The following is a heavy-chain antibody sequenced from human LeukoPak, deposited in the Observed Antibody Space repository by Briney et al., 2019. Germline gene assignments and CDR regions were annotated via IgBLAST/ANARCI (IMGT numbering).Heavy chain of an antibody. CDR1: GFTFSSYG. V-gene: IGHV3-21*01. D-gene: IGHD3-10*01. CDR3: ARDRYGSGTS. J-gene: IGHJ5*02. Sequence: GGSLRLSCAASGFTFSSYGMHWVRQAPGKGLEWVSSISSSSSYIYYADSVKGRFTISRDNTKNSLYLQMNSLRAEDTAVYYCARDRYGSGTSWGQGTLVTVSS. CDR2: ISSSSSYI.